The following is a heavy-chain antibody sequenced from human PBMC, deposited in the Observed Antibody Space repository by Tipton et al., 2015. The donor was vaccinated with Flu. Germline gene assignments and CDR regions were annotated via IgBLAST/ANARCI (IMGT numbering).Heavy chain of an antibody. D-gene: IGHD6-13*01. CDR2: ISYDDSNK. Sequence: SLRLSCTASGFTFRTYGMHWVRQAPGKGLEWVAVISYDDSNKYYTDSAKGRFTIFRDNSKNTLYLQMNSLRAGDSAVYYCARGPLPDSNWYNGMDVWGQGTTVTVFS. CDR1: GFTFRTYG. J-gene: IGHJ6*02. CDR3: ARGPLPDSNWYNGMDV. V-gene: IGHV3-30*03.